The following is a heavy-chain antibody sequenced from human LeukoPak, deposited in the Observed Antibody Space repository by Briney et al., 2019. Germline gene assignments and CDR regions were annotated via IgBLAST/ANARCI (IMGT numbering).Heavy chain of an antibody. V-gene: IGHV3-21*01. D-gene: IGHD3-22*01. J-gene: IGHJ4*02. CDR3: TRDAPYYYDRSASRKGDY. CDR2: ISSSSSYI. Sequence: GGSLRLSCAASGFTFSSYSMNWVRQAPGKGLEWVSSISSSSSYIYYADSVKGRFTISRDNAKNSLSLQMKSLRAEDTAVYYCTRDAPYYYDRSASRKGDYWGQGTLVTVSS. CDR1: GFTFSSYS.